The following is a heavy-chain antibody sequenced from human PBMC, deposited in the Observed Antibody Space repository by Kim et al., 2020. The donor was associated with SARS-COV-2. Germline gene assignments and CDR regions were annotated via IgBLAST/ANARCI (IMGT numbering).Heavy chain of an antibody. D-gene: IGHD5-12*01. J-gene: IGHJ4*02. V-gene: IGHV4-30-2*05. Sequence: NPPRKGRVTIPKATSKNQFSLKLSSVTAADQAVYYCAREGRGGYGFFDYWGQGTLVTVSS. CDR3: AREGRGGYGFFDY.